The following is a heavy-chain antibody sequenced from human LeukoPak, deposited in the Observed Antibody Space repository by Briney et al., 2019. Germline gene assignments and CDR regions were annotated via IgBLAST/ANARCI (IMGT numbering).Heavy chain of an antibody. J-gene: IGHJ6*02. CDR2: IIPIFGTA. D-gene: IGHD3-22*01. V-gene: IGHV1-69*13. CDR3: ASPYYYDSSGYYARNYYYGMDV. CDR1: GGTFSSYA. Sequence: ASVKVSCKASGGTFSSYAISWVRQAPGQGLEWMGGIIPIFGTANYAQKFQGRVTITADESTSTAYMELSSLRSEDTAVYYCASPYYYDSSGYYARNYYYGMDVWGQGTTVTVSS.